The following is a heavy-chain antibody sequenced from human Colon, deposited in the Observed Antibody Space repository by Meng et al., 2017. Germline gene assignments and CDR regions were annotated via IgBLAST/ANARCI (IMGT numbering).Heavy chain of an antibody. CDR2: ISYDGTNK. CDR3: ARGGVVAAISHYFDY. Sequence: GGSLRLSCSASAFTFSSYAIHWVRQAPGKGLEWVAVISYDGTNKYYADSVKGRFTISRDNSKNTLYPQMNSLRVDDTAVYYCARGGVVAAISHYFDYWGQGTLVTVSS. V-gene: IGHV3-30*04. J-gene: IGHJ4*02. CDR1: AFTFSSYA. D-gene: IGHD2-15*01.